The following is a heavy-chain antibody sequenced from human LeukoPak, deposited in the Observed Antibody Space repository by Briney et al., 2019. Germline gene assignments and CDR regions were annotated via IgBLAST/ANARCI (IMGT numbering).Heavy chain of an antibody. J-gene: IGHJ4*02. Sequence: PGGSLRLSCAASGFTFSDRSMTWVRQTPGKGLEWVSYISRGSDTIYYGDSVKGRFTISRDNAKNSLYLQMNSPRADDTAVYYCARADTSTWDFDSWGPGILVTVSS. V-gene: IGHV3-48*01. CDR3: ARADTSTWDFDS. CDR1: GFTFSDRS. D-gene: IGHD2-2*01. CDR2: ISRGSDTI.